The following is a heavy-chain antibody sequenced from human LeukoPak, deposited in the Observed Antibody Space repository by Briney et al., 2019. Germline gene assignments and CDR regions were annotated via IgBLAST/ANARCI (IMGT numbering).Heavy chain of an antibody. V-gene: IGHV1-18*01. CDR2: ISAYNGNT. D-gene: IGHD6-6*01. J-gene: IGHJ5*02. CDR1: GYTFTSYG. Sequence: GASVKVSCKASGYTFTSYGISWVRQAPGQGLEWMGWISAYNGNTNSAQKLQGRVTMTTDTSTSTAYMELRSLRSDDTAVYYCARDLGSSATSTNWFDPWGQGTLVTVSS. CDR3: ARDLGSSATSTNWFDP.